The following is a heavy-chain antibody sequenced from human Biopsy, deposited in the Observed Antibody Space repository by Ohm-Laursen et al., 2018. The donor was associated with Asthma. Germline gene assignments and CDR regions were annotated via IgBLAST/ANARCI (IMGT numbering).Heavy chain of an antibody. CDR1: GGSITSSSYY. J-gene: IGHJ4*02. D-gene: IGHD3-22*01. CDR3: VRHQYSSSWSTFDY. V-gene: IGHV4-39*01. Sequence: GTLPLICTVSGGSITSSSYYWGWIRQPPGKGMEWIGSMYHSGSPYYHPSLKSRATISVDTSKNQLSLKMSSVTAADTAVYFCVRHQYSSSWSTFDYWGQGALVTVSS. CDR2: MYHSGSP.